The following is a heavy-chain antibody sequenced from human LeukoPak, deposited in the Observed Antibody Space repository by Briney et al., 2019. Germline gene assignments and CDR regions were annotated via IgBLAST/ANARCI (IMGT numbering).Heavy chain of an antibody. D-gene: IGHD6-19*01. CDR1: GYTFTSYG. Sequence: ASVKVSCKASGYTFTSYGISWVRQAPGQGLEWMGWISAYNGNTNYAQKLQGRVTMTTDTSTSTAYMELRSLRSDDTAVYYCARSAPLAVAGSFDYWGQGTLVTVSS. CDR2: ISAYNGNT. V-gene: IGHV1-18*01. J-gene: IGHJ4*02. CDR3: ARSAPLAVAGSFDY.